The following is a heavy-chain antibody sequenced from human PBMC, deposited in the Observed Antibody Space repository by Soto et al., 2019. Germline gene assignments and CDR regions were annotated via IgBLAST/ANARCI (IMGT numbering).Heavy chain of an antibody. CDR1: RVAFSKFV. J-gene: IGHJ6*02. Sequence: SVKVSCKASRVAFSKFVVTWVRQAPGLGLEWVGGIIPIFGTANYAQKFQGRVTITADESTSTSYMEVNNLRSEDTAVYYCVKVRYSSPMGYYYGMDVWGQGTTVTVSS. CDR3: VKVRYSSPMGYYYGMDV. CDR2: IIPIFGTA. V-gene: IGHV1-69*13. D-gene: IGHD6-19*01.